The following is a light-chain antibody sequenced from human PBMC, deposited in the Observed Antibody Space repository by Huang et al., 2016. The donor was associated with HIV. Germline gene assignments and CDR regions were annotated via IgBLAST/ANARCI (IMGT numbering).Light chain of an antibody. CDR3: QQYNNWPPEDT. CDR2: GAS. CDR1: QSVSSN. J-gene: IGKJ2*01. V-gene: IGKV3-15*01. Sequence: EIVMTQSPATLSVSPGARATLSCRASQSVSSNLAWYQQKPGQAPRLLIYGASTRATVIPASFSGSGSGTEFTLTISSLQSEDFAVYYCQQYNNWPPEDTFGQGTKLEIK.